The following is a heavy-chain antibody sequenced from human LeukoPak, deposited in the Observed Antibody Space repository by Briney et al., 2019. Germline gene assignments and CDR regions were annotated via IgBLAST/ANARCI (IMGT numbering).Heavy chain of an antibody. CDR1: GGTFSSYA. Sequence: SVKVSCKASGGTFSSYAISWVRQAPGQGLEWMGGIIPIFGTANYAQKSQGRVTITADESTSTAYMELSSLRSEDTAVYYCARSSRGVAAAGRYYYYGMDVWGQGTTVTVSS. CDR2: IIPIFGTA. V-gene: IGHV1-69*01. D-gene: IGHD6-13*01. J-gene: IGHJ6*02. CDR3: ARSSRGVAAAGRYYYYGMDV.